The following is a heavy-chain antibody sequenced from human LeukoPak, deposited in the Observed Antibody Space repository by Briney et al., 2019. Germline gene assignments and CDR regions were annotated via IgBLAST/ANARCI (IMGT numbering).Heavy chain of an antibody. Sequence: PGGSLRLSCAASGFTVSSNYMNWVRQAPGKGLEWVSSISSSSSYIYYADSVKGRFTISRDNAKNSLYLQMNSLRAEDTAVYYCARDVAGSWYSSSWLCWFDPWGQGTLVTVSS. J-gene: IGHJ5*02. CDR3: ARDVAGSWYSSSWLCWFDP. D-gene: IGHD6-13*01. CDR2: ISSSSSYI. CDR1: GFTVSSNY. V-gene: IGHV3-21*01.